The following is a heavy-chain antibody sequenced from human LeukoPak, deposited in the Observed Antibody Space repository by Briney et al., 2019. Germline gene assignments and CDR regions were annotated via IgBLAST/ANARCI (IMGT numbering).Heavy chain of an antibody. CDR1: GGSISSSSYY. J-gene: IGHJ1*01. CDR2: IYYSGST. D-gene: IGHD3-22*01. Sequence: SETLSLTCTISGGSISSSSYYWDWIRQYPGKGLEWLGTIYYSGSTYYNASLKSRLLISVDTSNNQFSLRLSFVTAADTAVYYCERRRYYDATGYLDWGQGTLITVSS. CDR3: ERRRYYDATGYLD. V-gene: IGHV4-39*01.